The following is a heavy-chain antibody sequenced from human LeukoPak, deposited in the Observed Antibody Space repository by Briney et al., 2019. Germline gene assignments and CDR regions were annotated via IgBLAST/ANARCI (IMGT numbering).Heavy chain of an antibody. CDR2: IYPGDSDT. D-gene: IGHD3-9*01. J-gene: IGHJ6*03. CDR1: GYSFTSYW. V-gene: IGHV5-51*01. CDR3: ARSIRYFDWSYYMDV. Sequence: GESLKISCKGSGYSFTSYWIGWVRQMPGKGLEWMGIIYPGDSDTRYSPSFQGQVTISADKSISTAYLQWSSLEASDTAMYYCARSIRYFDWSYYMDVWGKGTTVTVSS.